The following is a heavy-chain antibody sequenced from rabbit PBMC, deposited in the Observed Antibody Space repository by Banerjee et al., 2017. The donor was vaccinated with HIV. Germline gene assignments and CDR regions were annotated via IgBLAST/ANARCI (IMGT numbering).Heavy chain of an antibody. J-gene: IGHJ4*01. CDR3: ARELTGVIGWNFGW. D-gene: IGHD1-1*01. CDR1: GFSFSNKAV. V-gene: IGHV1S45*01. Sequence: QEQLVESGGGLVKPEGSLKLSCTASGFSFSNKAVMCWVRQAPGKGLEWIACINAVTGKAVYASWAKGRFTFSKTSSTTVTLQVTSLTAADTATYFCARELTGVIGWNFGWWGPGTLVTVS. CDR2: INAVTGKA.